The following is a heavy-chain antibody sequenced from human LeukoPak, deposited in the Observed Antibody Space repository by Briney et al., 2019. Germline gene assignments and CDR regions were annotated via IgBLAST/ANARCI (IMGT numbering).Heavy chain of an antibody. J-gene: IGHJ5*02. D-gene: IGHD3-3*01. CDR1: GGSISSYY. CDR2: IYTSGST. Sequence: SETLPLTCTVSGGSISSYYWSWIRQPAGKGLEWIGRIYTSGSTNYNPSLKSRVTMSVDTSKNQFSLKLSSVTAADTAVYYCARVRTPYYDFWSGYYGSWFDPWGQGTLVTVSS. V-gene: IGHV4-4*07. CDR3: ARVRTPYYDFWSGYYGSWFDP.